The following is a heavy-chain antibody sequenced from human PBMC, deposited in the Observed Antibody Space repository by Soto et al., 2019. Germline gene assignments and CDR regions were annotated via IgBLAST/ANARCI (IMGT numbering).Heavy chain of an antibody. CDR1: GGSINTFY. D-gene: IGHD5-12*01. V-gene: IGHV4-4*07. J-gene: IGHJ4*02. CDR2: IFPSGST. CDR3: AREGSYSAYNFAHGIQLWSFDF. Sequence: SETLSLTCTVSGGSINTFYWSWVRQPAGKGLEWIGRIFPSGSTSFNPSLESRVAMSVDTSKNHFSLNLSSVTAADMAVYYCAREGSYSAYNFAHGIQLWSFDFWGQGALVTVSS.